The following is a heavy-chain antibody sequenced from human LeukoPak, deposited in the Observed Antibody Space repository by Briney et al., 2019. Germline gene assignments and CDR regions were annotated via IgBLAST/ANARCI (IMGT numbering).Heavy chain of an antibody. D-gene: IGHD1-26*01. V-gene: IGHV4-4*07. CDR2: IYTTGTT. CDR1: GDSITSYY. Sequence: SETLSLTCTVSGDSITSYYWSWIGQSAEKGLEWIGRIYTTGTTNYNPSLKGRVTVSVDTSKNQFFLKLRSVTAADTAVYCCARDVGASNFDSWGQGVQVTVSS. CDR3: ARDVGASNFDS. J-gene: IGHJ4*02.